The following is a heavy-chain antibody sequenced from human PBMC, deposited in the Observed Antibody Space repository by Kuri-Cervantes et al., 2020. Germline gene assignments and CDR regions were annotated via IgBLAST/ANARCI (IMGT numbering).Heavy chain of an antibody. V-gene: IGHV4-34*08. CDR2: IYHSGST. J-gene: IGHJ4*02. Sequence: ESLKISCAASGFTFSSYAMSWVRQPPGKGLEWIGEIYHSGSTNYNPSLKSRVTISVDKSKNQFSLQLSSVTPEDTAVYYCAAWHHETHYFDYWDQGALVTDSS. CDR3: AAWHHETHYFDY. CDR1: GFTFSSYA.